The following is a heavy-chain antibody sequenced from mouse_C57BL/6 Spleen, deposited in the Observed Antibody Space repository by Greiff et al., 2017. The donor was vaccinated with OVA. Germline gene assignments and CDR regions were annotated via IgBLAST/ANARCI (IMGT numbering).Heavy chain of an antibody. V-gene: IGHV1-26*01. J-gene: IGHJ3*01. CDR2: INPNNGGT. D-gene: IGHD1-1*02. CDR3: ARSTIGFAY. Sequence: EVQLQQSGPELVKPGASVKISCKASGYTFTDYYMNWVKQSHGKSLEWIGDINPNNGGTSYNQKFKGKATLTVDKSSSTAYMELRSLTSEDSAVYYCARSTIGFAYWGQGTLVTVSA. CDR1: GYTFTDYY.